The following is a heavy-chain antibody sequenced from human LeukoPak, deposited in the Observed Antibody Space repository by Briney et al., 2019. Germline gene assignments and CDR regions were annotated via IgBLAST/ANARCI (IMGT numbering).Heavy chain of an antibody. V-gene: IGHV3-33*08. J-gene: IGHJ3*01. CDR2: IWYGGSNK. Sequence: GGSLRLSCAASGFTFSSYGMHWVRQAPGKGLEWVAVIWYGGSNKYYADSVKGRFTISRDNSKNTLYLQMNSLRAEDTAVYYCARVRGSRNFYFGAFDLWGQGTMVTVSS. CDR3: ARVRGSRNFYFGAFDL. CDR1: GFTFSSYG. D-gene: IGHD3-10*01.